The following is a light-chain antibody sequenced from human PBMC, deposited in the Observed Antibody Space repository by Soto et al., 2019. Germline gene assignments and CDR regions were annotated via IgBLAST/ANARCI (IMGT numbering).Light chain of an antibody. V-gene: IGKV3-15*01. CDR2: GAS. CDR1: PNIISN. J-gene: IGKJ5*01. CDR3: QQYNNWPIT. Sequence: EIVMTQSPATLSVSPGERATLSCRANPNIISNLAWYQQKPGQAPRLLIYGASTRATGVPARFSVSGSWTEFTLTISSLQSEDVEVYDCQQYNNWPITFGHGTRLESK.